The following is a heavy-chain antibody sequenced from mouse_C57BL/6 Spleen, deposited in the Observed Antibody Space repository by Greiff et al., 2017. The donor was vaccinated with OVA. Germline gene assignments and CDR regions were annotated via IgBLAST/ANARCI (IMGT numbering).Heavy chain of an antibody. CDR3: GYSNYGYFDV. CDR2: INPNNGGT. V-gene: IGHV1-22*01. Sequence: EVQLQQSGPELVKPGASVKMSCKASGYTFTDYNMHWVKQSHGKSLEWIGYINPNNGGTSYNQKFKGKATLTVNKSSSTAYMELRSLTSEDSAVYYCGYSNYGYFDVWGTGTTVTVSS. CDR1: GYTFTDYN. D-gene: IGHD2-5*01. J-gene: IGHJ1*03.